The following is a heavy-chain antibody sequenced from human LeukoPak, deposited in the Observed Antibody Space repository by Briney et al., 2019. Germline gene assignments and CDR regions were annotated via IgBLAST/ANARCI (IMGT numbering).Heavy chain of an antibody. Sequence: PGGSLRLSCAASGFTFSSYAMHWVRQAPGKGLEWVAVISYDGSNKYYADSVKGRFTISRDNSKNTLYLQMNSLRAEDTAVYYCARQPSWFGETIFDYWGQGTLVTVSS. CDR1: GFTFSSYA. J-gene: IGHJ4*02. CDR3: ARQPSWFGETIFDY. CDR2: ISYDGSNK. D-gene: IGHD3-10*01. V-gene: IGHV3-30-3*01.